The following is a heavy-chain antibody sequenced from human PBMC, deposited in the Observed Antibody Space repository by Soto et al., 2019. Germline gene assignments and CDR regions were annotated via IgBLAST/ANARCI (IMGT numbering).Heavy chain of an antibody. CDR1: GFTFSSYS. Sequence: PGGSLRLSCAASGFTFSSYSMNWVRRAPGKGLEWVSYISSSSSTIYYADSVKGRFTISRDNAKNSLYLQMNSLRDEDTAVYYCARGSLLYSSSWWPSFDYWGQGTLVTVSS. J-gene: IGHJ4*02. CDR2: ISSSSSTI. CDR3: ARGSLLYSSSWWPSFDY. D-gene: IGHD6-13*01. V-gene: IGHV3-48*02.